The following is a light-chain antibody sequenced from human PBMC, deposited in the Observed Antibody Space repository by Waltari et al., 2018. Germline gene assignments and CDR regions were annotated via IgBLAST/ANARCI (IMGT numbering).Light chain of an antibody. Sequence: EIMMTQSPSTLSVSPGERATLSCRVSQSVSRKLAWYQQKPGQAPRLLIYDTSSRPTDIPARFSGSGSGTEFTLTISSMQSEDFAVYYCQQYSNWPPWTFSQGTKVEI. J-gene: IGKJ1*01. CDR1: QSVSRK. V-gene: IGKV3-15*01. CDR3: QQYSNWPPWT. CDR2: DTS.